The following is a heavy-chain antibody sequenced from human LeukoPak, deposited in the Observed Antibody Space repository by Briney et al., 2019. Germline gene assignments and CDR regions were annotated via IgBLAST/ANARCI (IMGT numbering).Heavy chain of an antibody. CDR1: GFTFDDYA. CDR3: ARVTIFGVDDAFDI. CDR2: ISWNSGSI. J-gene: IGHJ3*02. V-gene: IGHV3-9*01. Sequence: GGSLRLSCAASGFTFDDYAMHWVRQAPGKGLEWVSGISWNSGSIGYADSVKGRFTISRDNAKNSLYLQMNSLTVEDTAVYYCARVTIFGVDDAFDIWGQGTMVTVSS. D-gene: IGHD3-3*01.